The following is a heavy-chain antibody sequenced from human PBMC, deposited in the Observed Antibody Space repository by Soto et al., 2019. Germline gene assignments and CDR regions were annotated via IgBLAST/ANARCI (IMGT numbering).Heavy chain of an antibody. CDR2: ISGSGGST. J-gene: IGHJ4*02. CDR3: ASRYYYGSGSPRPFDY. D-gene: IGHD3-10*01. CDR1: GFTFSSYW. Sequence: LRLSCAASGFTFSSYWMSWVRQAPGKGLEWVSAISGSGGSTYYADSVKGRFTISRDNSKNSLYLQMNSLRAEDTAVYYCASRYYYGSGSPRPFDYWGQGTLVTVSS. V-gene: IGHV3-23*01.